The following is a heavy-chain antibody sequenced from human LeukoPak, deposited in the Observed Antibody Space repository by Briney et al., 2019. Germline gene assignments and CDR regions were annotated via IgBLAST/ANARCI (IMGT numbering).Heavy chain of an antibody. V-gene: IGHV3-21*01. J-gene: IGHJ4*02. CDR3: ARDTTVTIGPYYFDY. CDR1: GFTFSSYA. D-gene: IGHD4-17*01. Sequence: GGSLRLSCAASGFTFSSYAMSWVRQAPGKGLEWVSSISSSSTYIYYADSVKGRFTISRDNAKNSLYLQMNSLRAEDTAVYYCARDTTVTIGPYYFDYWGQGTLVTVSS. CDR2: ISSSSTYI.